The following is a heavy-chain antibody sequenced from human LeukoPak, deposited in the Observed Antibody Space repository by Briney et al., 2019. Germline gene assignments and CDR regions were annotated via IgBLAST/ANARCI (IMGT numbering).Heavy chain of an antibody. V-gene: IGHV3-30*18. J-gene: IGHJ4*02. CDR3: AKDLYYGGNSYYFDY. D-gene: IGHD4-23*01. CDR2: ISYDGSNK. CDR1: GFTFSSYG. Sequence: RGSLRLSCAASGFTFSSYGMHWVRQAPGKGLEWVAVISYDGSNKYYADSVKGRFTISRDNSKNTLYLQMNSLRAEGTAVYYCAKDLYYGGNSYYFDYWGQGTLVTVSS.